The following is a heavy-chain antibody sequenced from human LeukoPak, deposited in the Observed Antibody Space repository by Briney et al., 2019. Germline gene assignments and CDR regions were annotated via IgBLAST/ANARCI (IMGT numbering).Heavy chain of an antibody. J-gene: IGHJ4*01. Sequence: SEPLSLPCTVSGDSFRNTDFFWGWIRQPPGKGLEWIANIHYSGSIYYNPSLKSRVAMSNDTSKNQFSLKVASVTAADTAVYFFARLDGSLAHISGSYPDFWGQGILVTVSS. CDR1: GDSFRNTDFF. D-gene: IGHD3-10*01. CDR3: ARLDGSLAHISGSYPDF. CDR2: IHYSGSI. V-gene: IGHV4-39*01.